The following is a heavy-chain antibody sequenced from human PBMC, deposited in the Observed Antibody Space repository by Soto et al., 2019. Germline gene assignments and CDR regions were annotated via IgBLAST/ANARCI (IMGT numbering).Heavy chain of an antibody. D-gene: IGHD6-13*01. Sequence: QVQLVQSGAEVKKPGASVKVSCKPSGYTFTSYAIHWVRQAPGQGLEWMGWINTAKDNTQYSQNYQGRVIITRDTSASIVHMEVSSLRSEDTAVYYWGRGSSWAHFDYWGQGTLVTVSS. CDR3: GRGSSWAHFDY. V-gene: IGHV1-3*04. CDR1: GYTFTSYA. J-gene: IGHJ4*02. CDR2: INTAKDNT.